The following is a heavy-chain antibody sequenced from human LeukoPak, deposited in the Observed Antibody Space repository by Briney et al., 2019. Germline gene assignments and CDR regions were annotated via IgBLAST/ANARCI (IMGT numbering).Heavy chain of an antibody. D-gene: IGHD6-13*01. Sequence: PGNSLRLSCAASGSTFSSNAMHWVRQASGKGLEWVAVISYDVGNKYYADSVKGRFTISRDNSKNTLYLQMNSLRTGDTAVYYCVKDRRSSWTFDNWGQGTLVTVSS. CDR2: ISYDVGNK. CDR3: VKDRRSSWTFDN. V-gene: IGHV3-30*18. J-gene: IGHJ4*02. CDR1: GSTFSSNA.